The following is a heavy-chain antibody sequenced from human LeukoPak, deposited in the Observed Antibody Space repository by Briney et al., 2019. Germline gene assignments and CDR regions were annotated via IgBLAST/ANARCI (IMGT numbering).Heavy chain of an antibody. V-gene: IGHV4-4*02. CDR2: ISLAGQT. CDR1: GGSISGTNW. Sequence: SGALSLTCGVSGGSISGTNWWSWVRQRPGQGLEWIGEISLAGQTNYNPSLYGRVTMSLDKSSNQLSLHLTSVTAADTATYFCSRESGPFCPFGYWGQGTLVIVSS. CDR3: SRESGPFCPFGY. D-gene: IGHD1-26*01. J-gene: IGHJ4*02.